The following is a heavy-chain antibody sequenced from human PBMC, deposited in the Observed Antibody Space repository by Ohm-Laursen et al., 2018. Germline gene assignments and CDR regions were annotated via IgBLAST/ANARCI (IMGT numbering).Heavy chain of an antibody. CDR2: IYYSGST. V-gene: IGHV4-61*05. CDR3: ARQESSGWYPDY. CDR1: GNPISSNDDH. D-gene: IGHD6-19*01. J-gene: IGHJ4*02. Sequence: SQTLSLTCFVSGNPISSNDDHWDWIRQPPGKGLEWIGYIYYSGSTNYNPSLKSRVTISVDTSKNQFSLKLSSVAAADTAVYYCARQESSGWYPDYWGQGTLVTVSS.